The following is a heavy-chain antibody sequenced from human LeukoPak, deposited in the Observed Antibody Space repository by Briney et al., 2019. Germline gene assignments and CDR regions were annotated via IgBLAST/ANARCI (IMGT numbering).Heavy chain of an antibody. Sequence: SGTLSLTCTVSGGSISTYYWSWIRQPPGKGLERIGYIYYTGSTSYNPSLKSRVTMSLDASKNQFSLELNSVTPADTAVYYCARGGNYWPQWWFDPWGRGTLVSVSS. CDR2: IYYTGST. V-gene: IGHV4-59*01. CDR3: ARGGNYWPQWWFDP. CDR1: GGSISTYY. J-gene: IGHJ5*02. D-gene: IGHD1-26*01.